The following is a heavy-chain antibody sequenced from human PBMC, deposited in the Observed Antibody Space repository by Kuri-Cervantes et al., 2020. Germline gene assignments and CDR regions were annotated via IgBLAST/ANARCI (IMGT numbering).Heavy chain of an antibody. CDR1: GGSFSGYY. J-gene: IGHJ4*02. CDR2: MNHSGST. Sequence: SETLSLTCDVYGGSFSGYYWTWVRQPPGKGLEWIGEMNHSGSTNYNPSLKSRVTISVDTSKNQFSLKLSSVTAADTAVYYCARLGAGYGSGSYDYWGQGTLVTVSS. V-gene: IGHV4-34*01. D-gene: IGHD3-10*01. CDR3: ARLGAGYGSGSYDY.